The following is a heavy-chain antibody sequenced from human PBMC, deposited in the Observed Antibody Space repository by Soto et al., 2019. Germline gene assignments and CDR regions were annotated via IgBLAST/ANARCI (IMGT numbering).Heavy chain of an antibody. CDR2: IYPGDSDT. V-gene: IGHV5-51*01. CDR1: GYSFTSYW. Sequence: GESLKISCKGSGYSFTSYWIGWVRQMPGKGLEWMGIIYPGDSDTRYSPSFQGQVTISADKSISTAYLQWSSLKASDTAMYYCARLPQASEEDYYYYYMDVWGKGTTVTVSS. J-gene: IGHJ6*03. CDR3: ARLPQASEEDYYYYYMDV.